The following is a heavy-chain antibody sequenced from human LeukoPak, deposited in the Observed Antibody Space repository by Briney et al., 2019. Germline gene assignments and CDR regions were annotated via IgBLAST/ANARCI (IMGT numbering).Heavy chain of an antibody. V-gene: IGHV4-34*01. CDR2: INPSGST. CDR3: AKGITYYPIKY. J-gene: IGHJ4*02. Sequence: SETLSLTCAAYGGSFSGYYWSWIRQPPGKGLEWIGEINPSGSTNYSPSLKSRVTMSVDTSRKQFSLNLTSVTAADTAVYYCAKGITYYPIKYWGQGALVTVS. CDR1: GGSFSGYY. D-gene: IGHD1-26*01.